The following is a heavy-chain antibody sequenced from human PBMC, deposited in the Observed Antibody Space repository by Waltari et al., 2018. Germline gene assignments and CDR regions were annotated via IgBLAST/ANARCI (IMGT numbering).Heavy chain of an antibody. J-gene: IGHJ4*02. CDR3: ATARDEHTAMVYFDN. Sequence: EVKLVESGGGLVHPGGSLRLSCAASGFTVSSPHMSWVRQAPGQGPECVSIMHPAGSAYNADSVEGRFTMSRDISNNMVHLQMNRLRLEDSATYYCATARDEHTAMVYFDNRGQGTLVSVSS. CDR2: MHPAGSA. V-gene: IGHV3-66*02. CDR1: GFTVSSPH. D-gene: IGHD5-18*01.